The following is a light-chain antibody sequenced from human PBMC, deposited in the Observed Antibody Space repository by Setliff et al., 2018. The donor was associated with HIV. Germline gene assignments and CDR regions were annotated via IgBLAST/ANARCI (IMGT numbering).Light chain of an antibody. CDR1: SSDVGTYNL. V-gene: IGLV2-23*01. CDR3: CSYADSTAPVV. CDR2: EDS. Sequence: QSALTQPASVSGSPGQSITISCTGTSSDVGTYNLVSWYQQHPGKAPKLMIYEDSKRPSGVSNRFSGSKYGNTASLKISGLQAEDEADYYCCSYADSTAPVVFGGGTKVTVL. J-gene: IGLJ2*01.